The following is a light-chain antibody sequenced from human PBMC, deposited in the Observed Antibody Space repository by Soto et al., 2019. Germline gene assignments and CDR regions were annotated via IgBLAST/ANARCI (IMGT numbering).Light chain of an antibody. CDR1: HSVSSN. CDR3: QQYNKWPLT. Sequence: EIVMTQSPATLSVSPGERATLSCRASHSVSSNLAWYQQTPVQAPRLLIYVTSTRATGIPARFSGSGSGTDFTLTISTLQSEDFAVYYCQQYNKWPLTFGGGTKVEIK. V-gene: IGKV3-15*01. CDR2: VTS. J-gene: IGKJ4*01.